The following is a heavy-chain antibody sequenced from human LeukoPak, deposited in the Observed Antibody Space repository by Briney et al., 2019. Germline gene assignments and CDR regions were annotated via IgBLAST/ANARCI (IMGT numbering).Heavy chain of an antibody. CDR2: VHPDTGYA. CDR3: SRGPRNDP. Sequence: EASVNVSCKTSGYPFTTYEINWVRQAAGQGLEWMGWVHPDTGYADYAQKFQGKVTITNDTSISTAHIDLSSLSSDCPAVDCCSRGPRNDPWGQGHLVTVSS. D-gene: IGHD1-14*01. CDR1: GYPFTTYE. J-gene: IGHJ5*02. V-gene: IGHV1-8*01.